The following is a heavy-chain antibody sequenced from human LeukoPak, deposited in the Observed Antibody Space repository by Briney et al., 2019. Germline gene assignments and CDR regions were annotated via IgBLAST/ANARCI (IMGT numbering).Heavy chain of an antibody. CDR2: TSYGGSNK. V-gene: IGHV3-30-3*01. J-gene: IGHJ4*02. CDR3: AKEGFDS. Sequence: GGSLRLSCAASGFTFSSYAMHWVRQAPGKGLEWVAVTSYGGSNKYYADSVKGRFTISRDNSKNTLYLQMNSLRAEDTAVYYCAKEGFDSWGQGTLVTVSS. CDR1: GFTFSSYA.